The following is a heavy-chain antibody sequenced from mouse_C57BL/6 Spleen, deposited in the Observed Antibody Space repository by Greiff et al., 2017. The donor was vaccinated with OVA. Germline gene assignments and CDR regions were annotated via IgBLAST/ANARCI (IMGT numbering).Heavy chain of an antibody. Sequence: QVQLQQPGPELVKPGASVKISCKASGYAFSSSWMNWVKQRPGKGLEWIGRIYPGDGDTNYNGKFKGKATLTADKSSSTAYMQLSSLTSEDSAVYFCARGIYYDYDAFAYWGQGTLVTVSA. V-gene: IGHV1-82*01. J-gene: IGHJ3*01. CDR2: IYPGDGDT. D-gene: IGHD2-4*01. CDR1: GYAFSSSW. CDR3: ARGIYYDYDAFAY.